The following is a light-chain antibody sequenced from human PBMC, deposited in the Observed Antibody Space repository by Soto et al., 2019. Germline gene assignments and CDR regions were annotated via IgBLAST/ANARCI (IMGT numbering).Light chain of an antibody. CDR2: AAS. CDR1: QGISNY. CDR3: QQYNSGPRT. V-gene: IGKV1-27*01. J-gene: IGKJ4*02. Sequence: IQMTQSPSPLSGSVGDRVPITCRASQGISNYLAWYQQKPGKVPKLLIYAASTLQSGVPSRFSGSGSGTDFTLTISRLQAEDVVAYYCQQYNSGPRTFGRGTKVDIK.